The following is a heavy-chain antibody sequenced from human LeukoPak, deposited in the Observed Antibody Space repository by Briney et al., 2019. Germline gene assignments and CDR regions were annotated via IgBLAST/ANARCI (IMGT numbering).Heavy chain of an antibody. CDR1: GGSISSGGYS. D-gene: IGHD3-22*01. CDR2: IYHSGST. V-gene: IGHV4-30-2*01. Sequence: SQTLSLTCAVSGGSISSGGYSWSWIRQPPGKGLEWIGYIYHSGSTCYNPSLKSRVTISVDRSKNQSSLKLSSVTAADTAVYYCARGSLDSSGYYFDYWGQGTLVTVSS. J-gene: IGHJ4*02. CDR3: ARGSLDSSGYYFDY.